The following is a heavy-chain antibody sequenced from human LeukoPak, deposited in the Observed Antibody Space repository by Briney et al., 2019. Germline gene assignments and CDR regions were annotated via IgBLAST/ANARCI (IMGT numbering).Heavy chain of an antibody. CDR2: ISYDGSNK. Sequence: GGSLRLSCAASGFTFSSYAMHWVRQAPGKGLEWVAVISYDGSNKYYADSVKGRFTISRDNSKNTLYLQMNSLRAEDTAVYYCARDWELHCADYWGQGTLVTVSS. CDR3: ARDWELHCADY. CDR1: GFTFSSYA. D-gene: IGHD1-26*01. J-gene: IGHJ4*02. V-gene: IGHV3-30-3*01.